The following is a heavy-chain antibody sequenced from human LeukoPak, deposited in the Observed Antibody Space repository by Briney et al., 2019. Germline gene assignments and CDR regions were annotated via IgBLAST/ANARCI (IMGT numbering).Heavy chain of an antibody. Sequence: PSETLSLTCTVSGGSISSYYWSWIRQHPGKGLEWIGYIYYSGSTNYNPSLKSRVTISVDTSKNQFSLKLSSVTAADTAVYYCARHFVHYYDSSGRDAFDIWGQGTMVTVSS. CDR1: GGSISSYY. V-gene: IGHV4-59*08. CDR3: ARHFVHYYDSSGRDAFDI. D-gene: IGHD3-22*01. CDR2: IYYSGST. J-gene: IGHJ3*02.